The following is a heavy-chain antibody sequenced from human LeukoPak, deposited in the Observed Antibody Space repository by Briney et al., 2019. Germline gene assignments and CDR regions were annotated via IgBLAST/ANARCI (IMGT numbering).Heavy chain of an antibody. CDR3: VRGYSFGPYGMDV. CDR1: GFPFSSYA. CDR2: ISDSGGRT. Sequence: QAGGSLRLSCSASGFPFSSYAMHWVRQAPGKGLEYVSAISDSGGRTYYADSVKGRITISRDNSKNTLYLQMSSLRAEDTAVYFCVRGYSFGPYGMDVWGQGTTVTVSS. D-gene: IGHD2-15*01. J-gene: IGHJ6*02. V-gene: IGHV3-64D*09.